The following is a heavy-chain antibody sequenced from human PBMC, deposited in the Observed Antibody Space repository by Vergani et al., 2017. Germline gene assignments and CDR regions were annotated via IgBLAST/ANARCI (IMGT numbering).Heavy chain of an antibody. V-gene: IGHV3-30*18. J-gene: IGHJ6*02. CDR2: ISYDGSNK. CDR3: AKWTSRGSGSFYYYYYYGMDV. D-gene: IGHD3-10*01. CDR1: GFTFSSYG. Sequence: QVQLVESGGGVVQPGRSLRLSCAASGFTFSSYGMHWVRQAPGKGLEWVAVISYDGSNKYYADSVKGRFTISRDNSKNTLYLQMNSLRAEDTAVYYCAKWTSRGSGSFYYYYYYGMDVWGQGTTVTVSS.